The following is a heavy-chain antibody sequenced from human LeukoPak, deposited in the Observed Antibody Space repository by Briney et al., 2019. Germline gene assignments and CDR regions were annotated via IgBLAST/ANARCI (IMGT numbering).Heavy chain of an antibody. CDR2: IIPIFGTA. V-gene: IGHV1-69*13. CDR3: ARGDYYDSSGYRSDAFDI. CDR1: GYTFTSYA. J-gene: IGHJ3*02. D-gene: IGHD3-22*01. Sequence: SVKVSCKASGYTFTSYAMNWVRQAPGQGLEWMGGIIPIFGTANYAQKFQGRVTITADESTSTAYMELSSLRSEDTAVYYCARGDYYDSSGYRSDAFDIWGQGTMVTVSS.